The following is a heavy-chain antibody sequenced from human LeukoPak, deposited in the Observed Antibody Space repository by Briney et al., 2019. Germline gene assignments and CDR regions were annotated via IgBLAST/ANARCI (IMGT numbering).Heavy chain of an antibody. D-gene: IGHD5-12*01. CDR2: IYPGDSDT. CDR1: GYSFTSYW. CDR3: ARLSDIVVATFPGTFDY. V-gene: IGHV5-51*01. J-gene: IGHJ4*02. Sequence: GESLKISCKGSGYSFTSYWIGWVRQLPGKGLEWMGIIYPGDSDTRYSPSFQGQVTISADKSISTAYLQWSSLKASDTAMYYCARLSDIVVATFPGTFDYWGQGTLVTVSS.